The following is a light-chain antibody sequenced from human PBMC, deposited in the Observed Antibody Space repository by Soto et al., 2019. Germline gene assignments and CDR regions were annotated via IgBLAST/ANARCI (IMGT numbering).Light chain of an antibody. CDR1: QYLSSNY. CDR2: GAS. J-gene: IGKJ5*01. CDR3: QQYRSSPPIT. V-gene: IGKV3-20*01. Sequence: EIVLTQSPGTLSLSPGERATLSCRASQYLSSNYLAWYQQKPGQAPRLLIYGASSRATGIPDRFSGSGSGTDFTLTVSRLEPEDFAVYYCQQYRSSPPITFGQGTRLEIK.